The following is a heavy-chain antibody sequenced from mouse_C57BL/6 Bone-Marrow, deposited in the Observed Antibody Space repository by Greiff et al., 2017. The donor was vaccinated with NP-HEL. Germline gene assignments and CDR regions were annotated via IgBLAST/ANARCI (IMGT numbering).Heavy chain of an antibody. CDR1: GFSINSDCY. J-gene: IGHJ4*01. CDR2: TFYSGIT. Sequence: EVKLMESGPSLVRPSQTLSLTCTVTGFSINSDCYWIWIRQFPGNKLEYIGYTFYSGITSYNPSLESRTYITRDTSKNQFSLKLSSVTTEDTATYYCARALYSNPYYAMDYWGQGTSVTVSS. D-gene: IGHD2-5*01. V-gene: IGHV3-3*01. CDR3: ARALYSNPYYAMDY.